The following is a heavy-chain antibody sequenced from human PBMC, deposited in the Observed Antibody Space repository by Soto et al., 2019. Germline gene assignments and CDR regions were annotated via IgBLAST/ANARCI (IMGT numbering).Heavy chain of an antibody. V-gene: IGHV1-2*02. J-gene: IGHJ5*02. D-gene: IGHD3-22*01. CDR1: GYTFTGYY. CDR3: TYNYDGSGPWGGYWFDP. CDR2: INPNSGGT. Sequence: GASVKVSCKASGYTFTGYYMHWVRQAPGQGLEWMGWINPNSGGTNYAQKFQGRVTMTRDTSISTAYMELSRLRSDDTAVYYCTYNYDGSGPWGGYWFDPWGQGTLVTVSS.